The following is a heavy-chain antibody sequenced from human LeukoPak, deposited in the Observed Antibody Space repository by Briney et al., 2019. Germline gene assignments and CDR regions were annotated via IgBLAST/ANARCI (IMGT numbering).Heavy chain of an antibody. CDR1: GFTFSSYA. V-gene: IGHV1-46*01. D-gene: IGHD6-19*01. CDR2: INPSGGST. CDR3: ARVGHATHSVADTNYYFDY. Sequence: GGSLRLSCAASGFTFSSYAMSWVRQAPGQGLEWMGIINPSGGSTSYAQKLQGRVAMTRDTSTSTVYMELSSLRSEDTAVYYSARVGHATHSVADTNYYFDYWGQGTLVTVSS. J-gene: IGHJ4*02.